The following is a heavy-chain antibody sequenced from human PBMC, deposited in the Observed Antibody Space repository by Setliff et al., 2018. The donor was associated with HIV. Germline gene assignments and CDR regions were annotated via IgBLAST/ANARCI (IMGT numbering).Heavy chain of an antibody. CDR2: INPNSGDT. V-gene: IGHV1-2*02. D-gene: IGHD3-3*01. CDR1: GYIITGYL. Sequence: ASVKVSCKASGYIITGYLIHWVRQAPGQGLEWMGWINPNSGDTKYAQVRTGSPKTRDTSITTAYMDLSRLASDDTAVYYCASQGDYNFYHFGSYFDLWGQGSLVTVSS. J-gene: IGHJ4*02. CDR3: ASQGDYNFYHFGSYFDL.